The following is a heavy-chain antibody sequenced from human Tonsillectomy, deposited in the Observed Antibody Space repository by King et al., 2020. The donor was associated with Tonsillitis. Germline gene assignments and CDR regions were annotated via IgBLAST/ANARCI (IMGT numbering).Heavy chain of an antibody. J-gene: IGHJ3*02. CDR1: GGSISSTDYF. CDR3: ARLPAYSSSSFVFDI. Sequence: LQLQESGPGLVKPSETLSLTCNVSGGSISSTDYFWCWIRQPPGKGLEGVGTIQYYSESNYYTPSLKSIGTISVDTSKNQFFLKLSSVTAADTAVYYCARLPAYSSSSFVFDIWGQGTMVTVSS. CDR2: IQYYSESN. V-gene: IGHV4-39*01. D-gene: IGHD6-6*01.